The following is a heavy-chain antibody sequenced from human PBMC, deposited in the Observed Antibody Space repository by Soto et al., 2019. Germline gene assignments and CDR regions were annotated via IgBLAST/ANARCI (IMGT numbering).Heavy chain of an antibody. CDR3: VMVDNYVTPTPQDC. J-gene: IGHJ6*02. D-gene: IGHD3-16*01. CDR2: ISPYTGNT. V-gene: IGHV1-18*01. CDR1: GYIFVNYG. Sequence: ASVKVSCKASGYIFVNYGIAWVRQAPGQGLEWMGWISPYTGNTHSATKVQGRLTMTTDTSTSTAYMDLGSLTSGDTAVYYCVMVDNYVTPTPQDCWGQGTTVTVSS.